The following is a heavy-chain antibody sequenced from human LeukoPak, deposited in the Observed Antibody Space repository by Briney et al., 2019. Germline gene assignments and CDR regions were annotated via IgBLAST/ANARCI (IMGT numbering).Heavy chain of an antibody. Sequence: ASVTVSCKASGYTFTSYDINWVRQATGQGLEWMGWMNPNSGNTGYAQKFQGRVTMTRNTSISTAYMELSSLRSEDTAVYYCARGVGRRSYQLLFRHYYYGMDVWGQGTTVTVSS. CDR2: MNPNSGNT. CDR1: GYTFTSYD. V-gene: IGHV1-8*01. D-gene: IGHD2-2*01. CDR3: ARGVGRRSYQLLFRHYYYGMDV. J-gene: IGHJ6*02.